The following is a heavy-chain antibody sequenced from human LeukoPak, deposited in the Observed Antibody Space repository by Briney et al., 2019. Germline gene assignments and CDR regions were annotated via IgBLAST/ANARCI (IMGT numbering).Heavy chain of an antibody. D-gene: IGHD5-18*01. V-gene: IGHV3-21*01. Sequence: GGSLRLSCAASGFPFSSYSMNWVRQAPGKGLEWVSSISSSSSYIDYADSVKVRFTISRDNAKNSLYLQMNSLRAEDTAVYYCAREDTAMVNYYGMDVWGQGTTVTVSS. CDR1: GFPFSSYS. CDR2: ISSSSSYI. CDR3: AREDTAMVNYYGMDV. J-gene: IGHJ6*02.